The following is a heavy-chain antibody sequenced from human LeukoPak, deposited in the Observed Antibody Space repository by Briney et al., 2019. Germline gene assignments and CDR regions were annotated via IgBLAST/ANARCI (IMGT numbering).Heavy chain of an antibody. CDR2: IYYSGST. CDR1: GGSISSHY. CDR3: ARDTSNWFDP. J-gene: IGHJ5*02. Sequence: PSETLSLTCTVSGGSISSHYWSWIRQPLGKGLEWTGYIYYSGSTNYNPSLKSRVTISVDTSKNQFSLKLSSVTAADTAVYYCARDTSNWFDPWGQGTLVTVSS. V-gene: IGHV4-59*11.